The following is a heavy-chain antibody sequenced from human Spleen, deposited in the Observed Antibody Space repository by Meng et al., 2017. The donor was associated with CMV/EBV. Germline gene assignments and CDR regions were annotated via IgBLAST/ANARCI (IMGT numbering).Heavy chain of an antibody. D-gene: IGHD4-17*01. CDR3: AKGFGDFSFDN. CDR2: IYNSGST. J-gene: IGHJ4*02. CDR1: GGSISSGPYY. V-gene: IGHV4-31*03. Sequence: CSVSGGSISSGPYYWSWSRQHPGKGLEWIGYIYNSGSTYHNASLNSRVTTSVDTSKNQFSLKLSSVTAADTAVYYCAKGFGDFSFDNWGQGTLVTVSS.